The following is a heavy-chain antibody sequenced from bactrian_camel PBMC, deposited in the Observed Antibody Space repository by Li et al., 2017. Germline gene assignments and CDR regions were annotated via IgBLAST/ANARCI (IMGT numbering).Heavy chain of an antibody. Sequence: QLVESGGGLVQPGGSLRLSCAASGFILTNYDMNWVRQAPGKGLEWVSGILTSGDTRYDYSVMGRFTISRDNAKNTLYLQLNSLKAEDTAMYYCGNLLFWSYFTDDGGEFGFWGQGTQVTVS. CDR3: GNLLFWSYFTDDGGEFGF. CDR2: ILTSGDT. D-gene: IGHD2*01. J-gene: IGHJ6*01. CDR1: GFILTNYD. V-gene: IGHV3S28*01.